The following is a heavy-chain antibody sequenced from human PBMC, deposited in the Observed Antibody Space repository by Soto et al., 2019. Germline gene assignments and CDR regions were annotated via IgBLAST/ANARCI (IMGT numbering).Heavy chain of an antibody. CDR2: INPNSGGT. CDR1: GYTFTCYY. CDR3: ARELGTTHPFDY. J-gene: IGHJ4*02. Sequence: ASVKFSCRASGYTFTCYYMHWVRQAPGQGLEWMGWINPNSGGTNYAQKFQGWVTMTGDTSISTAYMELSRLRSDDTAVYYCARELGTTHPFDYWGQGTLVTVSS. V-gene: IGHV1-2*04. D-gene: IGHD1-7*01.